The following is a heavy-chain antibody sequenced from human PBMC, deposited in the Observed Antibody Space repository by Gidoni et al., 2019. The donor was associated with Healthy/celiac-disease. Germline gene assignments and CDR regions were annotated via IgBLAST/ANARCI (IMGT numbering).Heavy chain of an antibody. CDR2: IYYSGST. J-gene: IGHJ4*02. CDR1: RGSISSGGYY. V-gene: IGHV4-31*03. Sequence: QVQLQESGPGLVKPSQTLSLTCTVSRGSISSGGYYWSWIRQHPGKGLEWIGYIYYSGSTYYNPSLKSRVTISVDTSKNQFSLKLSSVTAADTAVYYCASSRAGYYDWSIDYWGQGTLVTVSS. D-gene: IGHD3-16*01. CDR3: ASSRAGYYDWSIDY.